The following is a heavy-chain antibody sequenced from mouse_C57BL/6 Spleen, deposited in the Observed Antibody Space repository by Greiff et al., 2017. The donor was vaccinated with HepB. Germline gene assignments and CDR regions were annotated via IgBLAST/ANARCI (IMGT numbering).Heavy chain of an antibody. J-gene: IGHJ3*01. CDR2: IYPRSGNT. Sequence: VQLKESGAELARPGASVKLSCKASGYTFTSYGISWVKQRTGQGLEWIGEIYPRSGNTYYNEKFKGKATLTADKSSSTAYMELRSLTSEDSAVYFCQSYYSNFWFAYWGQGTLVTVSA. CDR3: QSYYSNFWFAY. CDR1: GYTFTSYG. D-gene: IGHD2-5*01. V-gene: IGHV1-81*01.